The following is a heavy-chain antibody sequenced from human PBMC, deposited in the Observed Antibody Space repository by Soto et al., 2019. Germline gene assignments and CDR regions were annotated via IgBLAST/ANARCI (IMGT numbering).Heavy chain of an antibody. V-gene: IGHV1-69*01. D-gene: IGHD6-13*01. J-gene: IGHJ4*02. CDR2: IIPILGTA. CDR3: ARDGEPLAAAGSFDY. CDR1: GGTFSSYA. Sequence: QVQLVQSGAEVKKPGSSVKVSCKASGGTFSSYAISWVRQAPGQGLEWMGGIIPILGTANYAQKFQGRVTITADESTSTAYMELSSLRSEDTAVYYCARDGEPLAAAGSFDYWGQGTLVTVSS.